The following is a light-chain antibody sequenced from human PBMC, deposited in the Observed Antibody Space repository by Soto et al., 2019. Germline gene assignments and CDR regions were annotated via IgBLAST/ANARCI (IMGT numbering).Light chain of an antibody. J-gene: IGLJ1*01. CDR1: SSDIGGLNF. V-gene: IGLV2-14*03. Sequence: QSALTQPASVSGSPGQSITISCTGTSSDIGGLNFVSWYQQHPGKAPKLIVYDVSSRPSGVSDRFSGSKSGITASLTISGLQAEDEADYYCSSYTLRNTRLFGTGTKVTVL. CDR3: SSYTLRNTRL. CDR2: DVS.